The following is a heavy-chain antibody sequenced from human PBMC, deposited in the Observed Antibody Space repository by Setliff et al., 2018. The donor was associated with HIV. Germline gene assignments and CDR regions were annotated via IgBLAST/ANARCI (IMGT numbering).Heavy chain of an antibody. D-gene: IGHD5-12*01. CDR1: GGSISSSNW. J-gene: IGHJ4*02. Sequence: NPSETLSLTCAVSGGSISSSNWWSWVRQPPGKGLEWIGEIYHSGSTNYNPSLKSRVTISLDRSKTQFSLKLSSVTAADTAVYYCARSPLYSGCERYYFDYWGQGTLVTVSS. V-gene: IGHV4-4*02. CDR3: ARSPLYSGCERYYFDY. CDR2: IYHSGST.